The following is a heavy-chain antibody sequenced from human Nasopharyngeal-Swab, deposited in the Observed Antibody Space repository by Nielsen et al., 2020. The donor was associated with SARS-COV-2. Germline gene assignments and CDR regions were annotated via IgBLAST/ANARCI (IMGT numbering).Heavy chain of an antibody. CDR3: ARGRGSSGLTYNWFDP. CDR1: GFTFSSYS. V-gene: IGHV3-21*01. Sequence: GESLKISCAASGFTFSSYSMNWVRQAPGKGLEWVSSISSSSSYIYYADSVKGRFTISRDNAKNSLYLQMNSLRAADTAVYYCARGRGSSGLTYNWFDPWGQGTLVTVSS. CDR2: ISSSSSYI. J-gene: IGHJ5*02. D-gene: IGHD6-19*01.